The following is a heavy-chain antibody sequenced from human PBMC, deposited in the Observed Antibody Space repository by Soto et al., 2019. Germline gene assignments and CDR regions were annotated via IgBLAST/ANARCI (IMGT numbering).Heavy chain of an antibody. Sequence: SVKVSCKASGGTFSSYAISWVRQAPGQGLEWMGGIIPIFGTANYAQKFQGRVTITADESTSSAYMELSSLRSEDTAVYYCASLMYSSSWYDLFDLWGQGTLVTVSS. J-gene: IGHJ5*02. D-gene: IGHD6-13*01. CDR2: IIPIFGTA. V-gene: IGHV1-69*13. CDR1: GGTFSSYA. CDR3: ASLMYSSSWYDLFDL.